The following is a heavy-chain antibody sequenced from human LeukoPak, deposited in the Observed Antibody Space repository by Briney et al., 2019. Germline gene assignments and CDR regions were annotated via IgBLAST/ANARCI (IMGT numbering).Heavy chain of an antibody. D-gene: IGHD3-10*01. CDR3: AMVRGATFGY. Sequence: PSKTLSLTCTVSGGSISSYYWSWIRQPPGKGLEWIGYIYYSGSTNYNPSLKSRVTISVDTSKNQFSLKLSSVTAADTAVYYCAMVRGATFGYWGQGTLVTVSS. V-gene: IGHV4-59*08. CDR2: IYYSGST. CDR1: GGSISSYY. J-gene: IGHJ4*02.